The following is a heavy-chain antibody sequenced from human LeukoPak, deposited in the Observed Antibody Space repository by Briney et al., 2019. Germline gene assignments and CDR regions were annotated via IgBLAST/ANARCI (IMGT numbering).Heavy chain of an antibody. CDR2: IYTSGST. J-gene: IGHJ3*02. CDR3: ARVIGDGYLDAFDI. V-gene: IGHV4-61*02. CDR1: GGSISSGSYY. D-gene: IGHD5-24*01. Sequence: PSQTLSLTCTVSGGSISSGSYYWSWIRQPAGKGLEWIGRIYTSGSTNYNLSLKSRVTISVDTSKNQFSLKLSSVTAADTAVYYCARVIGDGYLDAFDIWGQGTMVTVSS.